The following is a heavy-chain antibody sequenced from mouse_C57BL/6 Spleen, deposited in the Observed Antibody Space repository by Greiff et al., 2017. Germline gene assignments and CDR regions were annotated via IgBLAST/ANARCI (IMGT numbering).Heavy chain of an antibody. Sequence: EVQVVESGGDLVKPGGSLTLSCAASGFTFSSYGMSWVRQTPDKSLEWVATISSGGSYTYYPDSVKGRFTISRDNATNTLYLQMSSLKSEDTAMYYGARHGEGVGPRFEYWGQGTTVTVAS. J-gene: IGHJ2*01. CDR2: ISSGGSYT. V-gene: IGHV5-6*01. CDR3: ARHGEGVGPRFEY. D-gene: IGHD1-3*01. CDR1: GFTFSSYG.